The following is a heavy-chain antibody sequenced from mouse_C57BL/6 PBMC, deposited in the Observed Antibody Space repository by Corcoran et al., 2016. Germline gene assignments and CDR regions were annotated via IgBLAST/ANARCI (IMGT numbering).Heavy chain of an antibody. Sequence: DVQLQESGPGLVKPSQSLSLTCSVTGYSITSGYYWNWIRQFPGNKLEWMGYISYDGSNNYNPSLKNRISINRDTSKNQFFLKLNSVTTEDTATYYCAKGDDYDDYYAMDYWGQGTSVTVSS. CDR2: ISYDGSN. D-gene: IGHD2-4*01. V-gene: IGHV3-6*01. CDR1: GYSITSGYY. J-gene: IGHJ4*01. CDR3: AKGDDYDDYYAMDY.